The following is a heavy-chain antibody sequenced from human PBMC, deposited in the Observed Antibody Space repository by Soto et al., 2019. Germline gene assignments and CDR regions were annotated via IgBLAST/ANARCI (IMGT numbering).Heavy chain of an antibody. J-gene: IGHJ6*02. CDR2: ISWNDDK. D-gene: IGHD2-21*01. V-gene: IGHV2-5*01. Sequence: SGPRGEPTQTLTLTCTFSGFSLTTSGVGVGWLRQPPGKALEWLALISWNDDKRYSPSLKSRLTIVKDTSKNQVVLTMTHMDPVDTATYYCARDTSGWRWLPDVWGQGTTVTVSS. CDR1: GFSLTTSGVG. CDR3: ARDTSGWRWLPDV.